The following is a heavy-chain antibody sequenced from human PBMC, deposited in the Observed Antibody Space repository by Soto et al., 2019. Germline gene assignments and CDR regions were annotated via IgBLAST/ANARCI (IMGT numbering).Heavy chain of an antibody. D-gene: IGHD1-26*01. CDR3: ARDLSVGATTFDY. CDR1: GGTFSSYA. V-gene: IGHV1-69*13. J-gene: IGHJ4*02. CDR2: IIPIFGTA. Sequence: SVKVSCKASGGTFSSYAISWVRQAPGQGLEWMGGIIPIFGTANYAQKFQGRVTITADESTSTAYMELSSLRSEDTAVYYCARDLSVGATTFDYWDQRTLVTVSS.